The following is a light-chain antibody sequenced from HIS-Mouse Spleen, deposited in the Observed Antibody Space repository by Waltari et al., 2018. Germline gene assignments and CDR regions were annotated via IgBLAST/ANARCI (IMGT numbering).Light chain of an antibody. CDR1: QGISSY. V-gene: IGKV1-9*01. CDR3: QQLNSYPPT. Sequence: DIQLTQSPSFLSASVGDRVTITYRASQGISSYLAWYQQKPGNAPKLLIYAASTLQSGVPSRFSGSGSGTEFTLTISSLQPEDFATYYCQQLNSYPPTFGQGTKVEIK. J-gene: IGKJ1*01. CDR2: AAS.